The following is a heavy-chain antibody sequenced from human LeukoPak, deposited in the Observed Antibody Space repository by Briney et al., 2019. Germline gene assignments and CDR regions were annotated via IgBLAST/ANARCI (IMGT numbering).Heavy chain of an antibody. CDR2: INPNSGGT. CDR1: GYTFTGYF. Sequence: ASVKVSCKASGYTFTGYFMHWVRQAPGQGLEWMGWINPNSGGTNYAQKFQGRITMTRDTSINTAYMELSRLRSDDTAVYYCARDSQRIVGATVNWFDPWGQGTLVTVSS. D-gene: IGHD1-26*01. J-gene: IGHJ5*02. CDR3: ARDSQRIVGATVNWFDP. V-gene: IGHV1-2*02.